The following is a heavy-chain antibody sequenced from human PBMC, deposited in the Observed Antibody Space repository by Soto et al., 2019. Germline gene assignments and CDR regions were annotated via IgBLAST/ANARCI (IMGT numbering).Heavy chain of an antibody. CDR1: GYSFTGYG. CDR3: ARGTYGDYGEYYYYYGMDV. Sequence: ASVKVSCKTYGYSFTGYGISWVRQAPGQGLEWMGWISPYNGHTYFAQELQVRVTLTTDAFTSTVYMELRSLRSDDTAVYYCARGTYGDYGEYYYYYGMDVWGQGTTVTVSS. D-gene: IGHD4-17*01. CDR2: ISPYNGHT. J-gene: IGHJ6*02. V-gene: IGHV1-18*01.